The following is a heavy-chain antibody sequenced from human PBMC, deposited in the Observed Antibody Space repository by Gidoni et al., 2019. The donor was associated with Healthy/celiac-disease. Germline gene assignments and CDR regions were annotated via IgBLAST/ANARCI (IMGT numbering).Heavy chain of an antibody. D-gene: IGHD6-19*01. CDR2: MNPNSCNT. V-gene: IGHV1-8*01. CDR3: AIYSSGWYYFDY. CDR1: GYTFTSYD. Sequence: QVQLVPSGAEVKKPGASAKISCKASGYTFTSYDINWVRQATGQGLEWMGWMNPNSCNTGYAQKFQGRVTMTRNTSISTADMELSSLRSEDTAVYYCAIYSSGWYYFDYWGQGTLVTVSS. J-gene: IGHJ4*02.